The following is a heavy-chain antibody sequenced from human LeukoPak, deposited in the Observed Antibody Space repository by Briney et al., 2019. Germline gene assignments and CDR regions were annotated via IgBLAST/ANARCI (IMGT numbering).Heavy chain of an antibody. Sequence: GMSLRLSCAASGFTFSTYSMNWVRQAPGKGLEWVSSISSSSSSIYYAASVKGRFTISRDNAKNSLYLQMNRLRAEDTAVYYCTKTPGELWSWYDYWGQGTLVTVSS. D-gene: IGHD3-10*01. J-gene: IGHJ4*02. V-gene: IGHV3-21*06. CDR1: GFTFSTYS. CDR2: ISSSSSSI. CDR3: TKTPGELWSWYDY.